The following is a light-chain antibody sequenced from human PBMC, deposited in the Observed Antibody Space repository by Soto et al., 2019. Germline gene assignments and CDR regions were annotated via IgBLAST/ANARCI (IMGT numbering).Light chain of an antibody. J-gene: IGKJ1*01. CDR1: QSVLYSSNNKNY. Sequence: DIVMTQSPDSLAVSLGERATINCKSSQSVLYSSNNKNYLAWYQQKPGQPPKLLIYWASTRESGVPDRFSGSGSGTDFTLTISSLQAEYVAVYSCQQYYSTWTFGQGTKVEIK. CDR2: WAS. V-gene: IGKV4-1*01. CDR3: QQYYSTWT.